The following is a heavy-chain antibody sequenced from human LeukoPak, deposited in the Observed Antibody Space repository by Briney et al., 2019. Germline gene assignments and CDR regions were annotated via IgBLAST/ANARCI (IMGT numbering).Heavy chain of an antibody. J-gene: IGHJ1*01. V-gene: IGHV1-18*01. CDR3: ARSTYYYDSSGYFLAEYFQH. Sequence: GASVKVSCKASGYTFTSYGISWVRQAPGQGLEWMGWISAYNGNTNYAQKLQGRVTMTTDTSTSTAYMEPRSLRSDDTAVFYCARSTYYYDSSGYFLAEYFQHWGQGTLVTVSS. D-gene: IGHD3-22*01. CDR1: GYTFTSYG. CDR2: ISAYNGNT.